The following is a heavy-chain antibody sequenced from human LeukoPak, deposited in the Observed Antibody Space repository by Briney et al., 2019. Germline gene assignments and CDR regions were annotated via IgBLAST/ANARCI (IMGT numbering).Heavy chain of an antibody. J-gene: IGHJ4*02. CDR1: GGSFSGYY. V-gene: IGHV4-34*01. CDR2: INHSGST. D-gene: IGHD2-15*01. CDR3: ASILCSGGSCSVDY. Sequence: SETLSLTCAVYGGSFSGYYWSWIRQPPGKGLEWMGEINHSGSTNYNPSLKSRVTISVDTSKNQFSLKLSSVTAADTAVYYCASILCSGGSCSVDYWGQGTLVTVSS.